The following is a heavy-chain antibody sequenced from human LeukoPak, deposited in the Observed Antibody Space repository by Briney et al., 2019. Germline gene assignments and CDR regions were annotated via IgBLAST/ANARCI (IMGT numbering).Heavy chain of an antibody. D-gene: IGHD3-10*01. CDR3: VGVRWFGGSNSFDP. J-gene: IGHJ5*02. CDR2: ISTDGGST. V-gene: IGHV3-64D*09. CDR1: GFTFSTSP. Sequence: QPGGSLRLSCSASGFTFSTSPMHWVRQAPGKGLEYVSAISTDGGSTYYADSVKGRFTISRDNSKNTLHLQMSSLRAEDTAVYYCVGVRWFGGSNSFDPWGQGTPVTVSS.